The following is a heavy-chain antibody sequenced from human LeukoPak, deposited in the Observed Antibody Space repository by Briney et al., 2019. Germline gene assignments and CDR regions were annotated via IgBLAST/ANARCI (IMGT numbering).Heavy chain of an antibody. V-gene: IGHV4-61*02. Sequence: SETLSLTCTVSGDSISSGDYYWSWIRQPAGKGLEWIGRIYTSGSTNYNPSLKSRVTISVDTSKNQFSLKLSSVTAADTAVYYCARGRISASSSWYVRGAPGNYYYMDVWGKGTTVTVSS. CDR2: IYTSGST. J-gene: IGHJ6*03. D-gene: IGHD6-13*01. CDR3: ARGRISASSSWYVRGAPGNYYYMDV. CDR1: GDSISSGDYY.